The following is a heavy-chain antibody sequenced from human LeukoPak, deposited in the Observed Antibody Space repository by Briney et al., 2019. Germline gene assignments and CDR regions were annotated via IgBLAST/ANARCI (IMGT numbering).Heavy chain of an antibody. CDR1: GGSISSSSYY. J-gene: IGHJ4*02. Sequence: PSETLSLTCTVSGGSISSSSYYWGWIRQPPGKGLEWIGSIYYSGSTYYNPSLKSRVTISVDTSKNQFSLKLSSVTAADTAVYYCARHSPRGVGATFDYWGQGTLVTVSS. D-gene: IGHD1-26*01. V-gene: IGHV4-39*01. CDR3: ARHSPRGVGATFDY. CDR2: IYYSGST.